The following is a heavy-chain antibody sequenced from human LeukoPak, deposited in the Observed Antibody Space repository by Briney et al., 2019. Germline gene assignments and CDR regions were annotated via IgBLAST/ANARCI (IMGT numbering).Heavy chain of an antibody. CDR1: GYTYINYV. V-gene: IGHV1-18*04. J-gene: IGHJ5*02. D-gene: IGHD5-18*01. CDR2: ISAYNGNT. Sequence: SVTVSCKASGYTYINYVINWVRQAPGQGLDCMGCISAYNGNTNYAQKLQGRVTMTTDTSTSTAYMELRSMRSDDTAVYYCARGRGARGYSYYTGQENWFDPWGQGTLVTVSS. CDR3: ARGRGARGYSYYTGQENWFDP.